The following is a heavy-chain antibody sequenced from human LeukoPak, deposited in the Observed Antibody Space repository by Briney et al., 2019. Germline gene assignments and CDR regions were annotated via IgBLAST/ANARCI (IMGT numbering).Heavy chain of an antibody. CDR3: TTDLPRSTSCSHDY. CDR2: IKRDIDGGTT. CDR1: GFTFSNSW. V-gene: IGHV3-15*01. Sequence: GSLRLSCAASGFTFSNSWMLWVRQAPGRGLEWVGRIKRDIDGGTTDYAAPVKGRFTITRDDSENTLYLQMNSLKTEDTAVYYCTTDLPRSTSCSHDYWGQGTQVTVSS. J-gene: IGHJ4*02. D-gene: IGHD2/OR15-2a*01.